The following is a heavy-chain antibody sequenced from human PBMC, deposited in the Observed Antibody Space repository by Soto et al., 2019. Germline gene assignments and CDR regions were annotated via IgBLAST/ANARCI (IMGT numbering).Heavy chain of an antibody. J-gene: IGHJ5*02. CDR3: ARVIPGAEAWFDP. Sequence: QGQLVQSGAEVKKPGASVKVSCTASGNTFTNFGVTGVRQAPGQGLEWMGWISAYTDDPNYAQKLQGRVTMTIDTSTSTAYLDLRSLTSDDTAVYYCARVIPGAEAWFDPWGQGTLVTVSS. CDR1: GNTFTNFG. D-gene: IGHD2-2*01. CDR2: ISAYTDDP. V-gene: IGHV1-18*01.